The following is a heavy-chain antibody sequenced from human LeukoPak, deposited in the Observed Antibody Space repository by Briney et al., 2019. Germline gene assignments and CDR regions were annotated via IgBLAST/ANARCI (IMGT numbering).Heavy chain of an antibody. CDR3: ASGHYYDSSGYYPISK. V-gene: IGHV3-30*14. Sequence: GGSLRLSCAASGFTFSSYAMHWVRQAPGKGLEWVAVISYDGSNKYYADSVKGRFTISRDNSKNTLYLQMNSLRAEDTAVYYCASGHYYDSSGYYPISKWGQGTLVTVSS. CDR1: GFTFSSYA. D-gene: IGHD3-22*01. CDR2: ISYDGSNK. J-gene: IGHJ4*02.